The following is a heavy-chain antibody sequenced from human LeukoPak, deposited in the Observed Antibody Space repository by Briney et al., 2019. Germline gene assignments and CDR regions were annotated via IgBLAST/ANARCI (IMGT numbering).Heavy chain of an antibody. CDR3: ASGVGYYSDILDY. D-gene: IGHD1-26*01. CDR1: GGPFSSYS. V-gene: IGHV1-69*13. Sequence: SVKVSCKASGGPFSSYSISWVRQAPGLGLEWMGALIPIFGTTCYAQTFQGRVTITADESATTAYMELSSLRSEDTAVYYCASGVGYYSDILDYWGQGTLVTVSS. CDR2: LIPIFGTT. J-gene: IGHJ4*02.